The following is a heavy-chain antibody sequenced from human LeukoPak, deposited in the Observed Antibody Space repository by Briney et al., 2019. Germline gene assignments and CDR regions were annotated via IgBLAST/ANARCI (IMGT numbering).Heavy chain of an antibody. Sequence: ASVKVSCKASGYTFTSYYMHWVRQAPGQGLEWMGIINPSGGSTSYAQKFQGRVTMTRDTSTSTVYMELSSLRSEDTAVYYCARDSPYDSSGYFFPDAFDIWGQGTMVTVSS. J-gene: IGHJ3*02. CDR3: ARDSPYDSSGYFFPDAFDI. V-gene: IGHV1-46*01. CDR1: GYTFTSYY. D-gene: IGHD3-22*01. CDR2: INPSGGST.